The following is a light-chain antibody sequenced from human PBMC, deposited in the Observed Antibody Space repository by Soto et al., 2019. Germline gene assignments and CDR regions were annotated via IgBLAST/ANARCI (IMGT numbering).Light chain of an antibody. CDR1: QSIKTW. Sequence: DIQMTQSPSSVSASVGDRVTITCRASQSIKTWLAWYQRKPGRAPNLLIYDASSLQSGVPSRFSGSGSGTEFTLTISSLQPDDSATYYCQQYESYSWTFGQGTKVDIK. CDR2: DAS. CDR3: QQYESYSWT. J-gene: IGKJ1*01. V-gene: IGKV1-5*01.